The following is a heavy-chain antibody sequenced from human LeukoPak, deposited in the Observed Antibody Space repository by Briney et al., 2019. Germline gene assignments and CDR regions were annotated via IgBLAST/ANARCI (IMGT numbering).Heavy chain of an antibody. V-gene: IGHV4-39*01. CDR3: VRSYCSTTSCYAVGAFDL. CDR2: IYYSGST. CDR1: GGSISSSSHY. J-gene: IGHJ3*01. Sequence: SETLSLTCTVSGGSISSSSHYWGWIRQPPGKGLEWIGSIYYSGSTYYNPSLKSRVTISVETSKNQFSLKLSSVTAADTAVYYCVRSYCSTTSCYAVGAFDLWGQGTMVTVSS. D-gene: IGHD2-2*01.